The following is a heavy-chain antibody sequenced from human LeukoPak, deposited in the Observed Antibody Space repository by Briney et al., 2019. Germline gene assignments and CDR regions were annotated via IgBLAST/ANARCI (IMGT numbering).Heavy chain of an antibody. J-gene: IGHJ3*02. Sequence: GGSLRLSCAASGFTFSSYSMNWVRQAPGKGLEWVSSISSSRNYIYYADSVKGRFTISRDNAKNSLYLQMNSLRAEDTAVYYCAKATGPYDAFDIWGQGTMVTVSS. D-gene: IGHD1-1*01. CDR3: AKATGPYDAFDI. V-gene: IGHV3-21*01. CDR2: ISSSRNYI. CDR1: GFTFSSYS.